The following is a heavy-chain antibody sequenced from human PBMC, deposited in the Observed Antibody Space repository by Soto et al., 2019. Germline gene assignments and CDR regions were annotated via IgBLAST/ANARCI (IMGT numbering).Heavy chain of an antibody. CDR2: IFYLGSS. D-gene: IGHD3-3*02. Sequence: ASETLSLTCTVSGDSIISSDFYWGWARQPPGKGLEWIGSIFYLGSSYYNPSLKSRVTMSVDTSKNQFSLRLRSVTAADTALYFCARHSLALRKNNWFDPWGQGIMVTVSS. V-gene: IGHV4-39*01. J-gene: IGHJ5*02. CDR3: ARHSLALRKNNWFDP. CDR1: GDSIISSDFY.